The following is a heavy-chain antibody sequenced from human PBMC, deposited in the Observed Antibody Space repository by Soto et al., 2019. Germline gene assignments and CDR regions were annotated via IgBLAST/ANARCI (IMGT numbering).Heavy chain of an antibody. D-gene: IGHD4-17*01. CDR3: AKDYDDYVGGVDV. V-gene: IGHV3-23*01. CDR2: ISGGGGRT. Sequence: EVQLLESGGGLVQSGGSLRLSCAASGFTFNSYAMTWVRQAPGKGLEWVSTISGGGGRTYYADSVKGRFTISRDNSKNTLYLQMNSLRAEDTAVYYCAKDYDDYVGGVDVWGQGTTVTVSS. CDR1: GFTFNSYA. J-gene: IGHJ6*02.